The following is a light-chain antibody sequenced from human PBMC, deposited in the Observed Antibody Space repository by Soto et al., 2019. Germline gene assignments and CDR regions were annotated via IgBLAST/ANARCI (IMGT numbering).Light chain of an antibody. J-gene: IGKJ1*01. CDR3: QQYGSSGT. CDR2: GAS. CDR1: QSVSSSY. Sequence: EIVLTQSPGTLSLSPGERATLPCRASQSVSSSYLAWYQQKPGQAPRLLIYGASSRATGIPDRFNGSGSGTDFTLTISRLEPEDFAVYYCQQYGSSGTFGQGTKVDI. V-gene: IGKV3-20*01.